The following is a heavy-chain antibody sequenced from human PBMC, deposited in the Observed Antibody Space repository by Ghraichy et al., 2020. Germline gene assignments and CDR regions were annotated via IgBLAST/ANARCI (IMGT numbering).Heavy chain of an antibody. CDR1: GFTFSNYW. CDR3: ARAQIAAADGYGLDV. CDR2: INSDGGR. V-gene: IGHV3-74*01. Sequence: GGSLRLSCAASGFTFSNYWMHWVRQAPGKGLVWVSRINSDGGRNYADSVKGRFTISRDNAKNTLYLQMNSLRAEDTAEYYCARAQIAAADGYGLDVWGQGTTVTVSS. J-gene: IGHJ6*02. D-gene: IGHD6-13*01.